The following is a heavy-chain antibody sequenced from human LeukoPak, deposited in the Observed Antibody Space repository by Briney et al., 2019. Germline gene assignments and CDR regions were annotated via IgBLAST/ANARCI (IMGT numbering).Heavy chain of an antibody. D-gene: IGHD3-22*01. CDR1: GGSISSYY. V-gene: IGHV4-34*01. Sequence: SETLSLTCTVSGGSISSYYWGWIRQPPGKGLEWIGEINHSGSTNYNPSLKSRVTISVDTSKNQFSLKLSSVTAADTAVYYCARRPRSKVVAVFEYWGQGTLVTVSS. J-gene: IGHJ4*02. CDR3: ARRPRSKVVAVFEY. CDR2: INHSGST.